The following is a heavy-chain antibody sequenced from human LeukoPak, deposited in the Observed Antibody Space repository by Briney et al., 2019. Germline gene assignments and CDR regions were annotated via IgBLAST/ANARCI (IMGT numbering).Heavy chain of an antibody. V-gene: IGHV3-23*01. CDR1: GFTFSSYA. J-gene: IGHJ5*02. D-gene: IGHD2-15*01. CDR3: AKDLHYCSGGSCYSGWFDP. Sequence: PGGSLRLSCAASGFTFSSYAMSWVRQAPGKGLEWVSAISGSGGSTYYADSVKGRFTISRDSPKNTLYLQMNSLRAEDTAVYYCAKDLHYCSGGSCYSGWFDPWGQGTLVTVSS. CDR2: ISGSGGST.